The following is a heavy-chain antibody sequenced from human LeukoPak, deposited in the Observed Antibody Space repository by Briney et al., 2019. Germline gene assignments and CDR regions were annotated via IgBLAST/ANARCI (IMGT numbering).Heavy chain of an antibody. CDR3: AKSDIAMPD. CDR1: GFTFSSYG. Sequence: GGSLRLSCAASGFTFSSYGMHWVRQAPGKGLEWVAIIRFDGSNKYYADSVKGRFTISRDNSKNTLYLQMNSLRAEDTAVYYCAKSDIAMPDWGQGTLVTVSS. V-gene: IGHV3-30*02. J-gene: IGHJ4*02. D-gene: IGHD5-18*01. CDR2: IRFDGSNK.